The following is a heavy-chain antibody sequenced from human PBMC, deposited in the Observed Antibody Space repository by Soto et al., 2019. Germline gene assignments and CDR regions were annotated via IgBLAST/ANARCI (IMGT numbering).Heavy chain of an antibody. CDR2: IHYSGTT. J-gene: IGHJ4*02. CDR1: GGSISSSY. Sequence: SETLSLTCSVSGGSISSSYWTWIRQPPGKGLEWIGYIHYSGTTSFFPSYNPSLRSRVTISEDTSKNQFSLKLLSVTTADTAVYFCAAGEASSRNLAPYYLDFWGQGTLVTVSS. CDR3: AAGEASSRNLAPYYLDF. V-gene: IGHV4-59*01. D-gene: IGHD6-13*01.